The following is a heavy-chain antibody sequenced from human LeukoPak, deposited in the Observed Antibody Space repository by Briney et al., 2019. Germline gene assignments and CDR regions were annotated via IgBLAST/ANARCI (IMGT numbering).Heavy chain of an antibody. V-gene: IGHV4-4*07. J-gene: IGHJ5*02. CDR3: ARDLEQKYYYDSSGYSHFDP. Sequence: SETLSLTCAVYGGSFSGYYWSWIRQPAGKGLEWIGRIYTSGSTNYNPSLKSRVTMSVDTSKNQFSLKLSSVTAADTAVYYCARDLEQKYYYDSSGYSHFDPWGQGTLVTVSS. CDR1: GGSFSGYY. D-gene: IGHD3-22*01. CDR2: IYTSGST.